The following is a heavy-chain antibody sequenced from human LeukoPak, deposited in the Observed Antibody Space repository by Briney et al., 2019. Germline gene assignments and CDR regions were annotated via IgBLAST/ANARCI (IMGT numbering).Heavy chain of an antibody. J-gene: IGHJ6*04. Sequence: ASVKVSCKASGYTFTSYGISWVRQAPGQGLEWMGWISAYNGNTNYAQKLQGRVTMTTDTSTSTAYMELRSLRSEDSAVYYGARGPCVEVPATVSFYYYGLDVWGKGTTVTVSS. CDR3: ARGPCVEVPATVSFYYYGLDV. V-gene: IGHV1-18*04. D-gene: IGHD2-2*01. CDR1: GYTFTSYG. CDR2: ISAYNGNT.